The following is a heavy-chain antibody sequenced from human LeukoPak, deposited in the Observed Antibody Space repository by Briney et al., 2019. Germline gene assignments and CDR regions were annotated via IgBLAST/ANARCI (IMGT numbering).Heavy chain of an antibody. D-gene: IGHD2-2*01. CDR2: INHSGST. CDR1: GGSFSGYY. CDR3: AGDVVVPAAVDRFDP. J-gene: IGHJ5*02. Sequence: SETLSLTCAVYGGSFSGYYWSWIRQPPGKGLEWIGEINHSGSTNYNPSLKSRVTISVDTSKNQFSLKLSSVTAADTAVYYCAGDVVVPAAVDRFDPWGQGTLVTVSS. V-gene: IGHV4-34*01.